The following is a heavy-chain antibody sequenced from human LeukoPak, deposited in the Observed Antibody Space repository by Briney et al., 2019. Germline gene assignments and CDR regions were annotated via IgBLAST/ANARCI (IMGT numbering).Heavy chain of an antibody. CDR1: GGSISSGDYY. CDR2: IYYSGST. Sequence: SETLSLTCTVSGGSISSGDYYWSWIRQPPGKGLEWIGYIYYSGSTNYNPSLKSRVTISVDTSKNQFSLKLSSVTAADTAVYYCARDRKYSYGLDYWGQGTLVTVSS. CDR3: ARDRKYSYGLDY. D-gene: IGHD5-18*01. J-gene: IGHJ4*02. V-gene: IGHV4-61*08.